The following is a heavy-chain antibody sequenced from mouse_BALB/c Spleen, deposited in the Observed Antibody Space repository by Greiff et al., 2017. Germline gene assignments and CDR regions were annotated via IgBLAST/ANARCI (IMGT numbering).Heavy chain of an antibody. V-gene: IGHV5-12-2*01. D-gene: IGHD1-1*01. CDR1: GFTFSSYT. CDR2: ISNGGGST. CDR3: ARLAYGSSYWCFDV. J-gene: IGHJ1*01. Sequence: EVMLVESGGGLVQPGGSLKLSCAASGFTFSSYTMSWVRQTPEKRLEWVAYISNGGGSTYYPDTVKGRFTISRDNAKNTLYLQMSSLKSEDTAMYYCARLAYGSSYWCFDVWGAGTTVTVSS.